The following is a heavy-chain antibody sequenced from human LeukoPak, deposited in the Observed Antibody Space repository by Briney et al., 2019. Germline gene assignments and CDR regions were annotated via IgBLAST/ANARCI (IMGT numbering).Heavy chain of an antibody. V-gene: IGHV3-23*01. D-gene: IGHD3-16*01. CDR2: ISGSGGST. CDR3: AKDMINGNGGYDAFDL. Sequence: GGSLRLSCAASGFTFSSYAMSWVRQAPGKGLEWVSAISGSGGSTYYADSVKGRFTISRDDSKKTVHLHMNILRVDDTAIYYCAKDMINGNGGYDAFDLWGRGTLVTVSS. CDR1: GFTFSSYA. J-gene: IGHJ3*01.